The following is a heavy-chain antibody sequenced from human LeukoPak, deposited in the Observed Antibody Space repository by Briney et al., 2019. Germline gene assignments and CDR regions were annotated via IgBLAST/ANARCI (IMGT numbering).Heavy chain of an antibody. V-gene: IGHV3-21*01. J-gene: IGHJ4*02. D-gene: IGHD4-17*01. CDR2: ISSSSSYI. Sequence: GGSLRLSCTASGFSFGEYGMSWVRQAPGKGLEWVSSISSSSSYIYYADSEKGRFTISRDNAKNSLYLQMNSLRAEDTAVYYCACLSTVTAIDYWGQGTLVTVSS. CDR3: ACLSTVTAIDY. CDR1: GFSFGEYG.